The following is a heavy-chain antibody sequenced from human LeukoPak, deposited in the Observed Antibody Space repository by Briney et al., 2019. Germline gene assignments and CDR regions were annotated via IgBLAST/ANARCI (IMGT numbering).Heavy chain of an antibody. CDR2: ISGSGGST. Sequence: GGSLRLSCAASGFTFSSYAMSWVRQAPGKGLEWVSAISGSGGSTYYADSVKGRFTISRDNSKNTLYLQMNSLRAEDTAVYYCAEVGYCSSTSCSQWAFDIWGQGTMVTVSS. J-gene: IGHJ3*02. CDR3: AEVGYCSSTSCSQWAFDI. V-gene: IGHV3-23*01. D-gene: IGHD2-2*03. CDR1: GFTFSSYA.